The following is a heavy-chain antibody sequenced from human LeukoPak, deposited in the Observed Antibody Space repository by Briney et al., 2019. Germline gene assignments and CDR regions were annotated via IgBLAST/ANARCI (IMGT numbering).Heavy chain of an antibody. D-gene: IGHD3-22*01. CDR2: ISAYNGNT. J-gene: IGHJ4*02. V-gene: IGHV1-18*01. CDR3: ARDRGSPYYYDSSGHFYFDY. Sequence: GASVKVSIKSSGYTFTSYGISWVRQAPGQGLEWMGWISAYNGNTNYAQKLQGRVTMTTDTSTSTAYMELRSLRSDDTAVYYCARDRGSPYYYDSSGHFYFDYWGQGTLVTVSS. CDR1: GYTFTSYG.